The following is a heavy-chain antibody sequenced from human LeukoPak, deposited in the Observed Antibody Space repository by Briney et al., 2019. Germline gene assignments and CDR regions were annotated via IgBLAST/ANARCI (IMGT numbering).Heavy chain of an antibody. CDR2: INPSGSST. CDR3: ASALSRCGDDCWFDP. CDR1: GYTFTSYY. J-gene: IGHJ5*02. Sequence: GASVKVSCKASGYTFTSYYMHWVRQAPGQGLEWMGIINPSGSSTSYGQKFQGRVNMTRDTSTSTVYMELSSLRSEDTAVYYCASALSRCGDDCWFDPWGQGTLVTVSS. V-gene: IGHV1-46*01. D-gene: IGHD2-21*02.